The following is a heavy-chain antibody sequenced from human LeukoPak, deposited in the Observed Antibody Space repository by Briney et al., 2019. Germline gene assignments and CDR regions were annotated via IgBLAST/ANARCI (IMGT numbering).Heavy chain of an antibody. V-gene: IGHV3-15*01. J-gene: IGHJ3*02. CDR2: TQSKTDGGTT. Sequence: GGSLRLSCAVSGFTFSNAWMRWVRQAPGRGLEWVGGTQSKTDGGTTDYAAPVNGRFTISRDDSKNTLYLQMNSLKTEDTAVYYCTTPTIWGQGTMVTVSS. CDR1: GFTFSNAW. CDR3: TTPTI.